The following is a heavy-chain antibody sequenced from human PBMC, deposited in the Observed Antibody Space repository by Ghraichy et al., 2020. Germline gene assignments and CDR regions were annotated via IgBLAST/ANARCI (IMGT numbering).Heavy chain of an antibody. V-gene: IGHV1-69*13. J-gene: IGHJ6*03. Sequence: SVKVSCKASGGTFSSYAISWVRQAPGQGLEWMGGIIPIFGTANYAQKFQGRVTITADESTSTAYMELSSLRSEDTAVYYCASYARASAAPIYYYYMDVWGKGTTVTVSS. CDR3: ASYARASAAPIYYYYMDV. D-gene: IGHD2-2*01. CDR1: GGTFSSYA. CDR2: IIPIFGTA.